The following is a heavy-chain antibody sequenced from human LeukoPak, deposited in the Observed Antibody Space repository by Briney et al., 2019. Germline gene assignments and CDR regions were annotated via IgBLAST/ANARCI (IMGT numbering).Heavy chain of an antibody. Sequence: PSETLSLTCAVSGYSISSGYYWGWIRQPPGKGLEWIGSIYHSGSTYYNPSLKSRVTISVDTSKNQFSLKLSSVTAADTAVYYCARRPGWVQKGFLYYYYYMDVWGKGTTVTVSS. CDR1: GYSISSGYY. D-gene: IGHD5-24*01. V-gene: IGHV4-38-2*01. CDR2: IYHSGST. J-gene: IGHJ6*03. CDR3: ARRPGWVQKGFLYYYYYMDV.